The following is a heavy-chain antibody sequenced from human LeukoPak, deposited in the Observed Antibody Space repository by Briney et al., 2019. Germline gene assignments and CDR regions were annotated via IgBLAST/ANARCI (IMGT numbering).Heavy chain of an antibody. V-gene: IGHV4-59*01. CDR1: GDSFSSYY. D-gene: IGHD1-26*01. J-gene: IGHJ2*01. Sequence: SLSLTCTLPGDSFSSYYCAWIRQTPGSGLESIGYIYFGGSTNFNPPLRSRVTISVDTSKSQYCLNLRSVTAADTAVYYCARDRGTPGATANWYFDCWGRGTLVTVSS. CDR2: IYFGGST. CDR3: ARDRGTPGATANWYFDC.